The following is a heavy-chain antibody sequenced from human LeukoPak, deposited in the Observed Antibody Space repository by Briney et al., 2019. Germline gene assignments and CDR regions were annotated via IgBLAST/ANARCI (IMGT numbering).Heavy chain of an antibody. Sequence: SETLSLTCAVYGGSFSGYYWSWIRQPPGKGLEWIGEINHSGSTNYHPSLKSRVTISVDTSKNQFSLQLNSVTPEDTAVYYCARDPILTGHMGVDYWGQGTLVTVSS. D-gene: IGHD3-9*01. J-gene: IGHJ4*02. CDR1: GGSFSGYY. CDR2: INHSGST. CDR3: ARDPILTGHMGVDY. V-gene: IGHV4-34*01.